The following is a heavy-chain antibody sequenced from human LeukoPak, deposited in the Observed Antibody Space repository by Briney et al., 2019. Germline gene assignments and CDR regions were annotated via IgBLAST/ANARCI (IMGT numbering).Heavy chain of an antibody. CDR3: ARGAGYGYFDY. Sequence: SETLSLTCAVYGGSFSGYYWSWIRQPPGKGLEWIGEINHSGSTNYNPSLKSRVTISVDTSKNQFSLKLSSVTAADTAVYYCARGAGYGYFDYWGQGTLVTVSS. CDR2: INHSGST. V-gene: IGHV4-34*01. CDR1: GGSFSGYY. J-gene: IGHJ4*02. D-gene: IGHD3-10*01.